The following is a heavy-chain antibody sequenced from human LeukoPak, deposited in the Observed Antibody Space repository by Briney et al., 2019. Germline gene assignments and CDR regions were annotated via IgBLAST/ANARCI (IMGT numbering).Heavy chain of an antibody. CDR3: ARDPGSGSSYYYMDV. V-gene: IGHV3-33*01. D-gene: IGHD3-3*01. J-gene: IGHJ6*03. CDR1: EFTFSSYA. Sequence: GGSLRLSCAASEFTFSSYAMHWVRQAPGKGLEWVAVIWYDGSEKYYTDSVKGRFTISRDNSKNTLYLQMNSLRAEDTAVYYCARDPGSGSSYYYMDVWGKGTTVTVSS. CDR2: IWYDGSEK.